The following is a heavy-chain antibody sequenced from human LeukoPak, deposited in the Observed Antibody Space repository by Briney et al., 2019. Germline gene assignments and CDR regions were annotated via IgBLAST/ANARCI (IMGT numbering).Heavy chain of an antibody. CDR1: GFTFSSYA. CDR3: AKDPLRSTYYYFDY. J-gene: IGHJ4*02. D-gene: IGHD3-3*01. Sequence: GGSLRLSCAASGFTFSSYAMSWVRQAPGKGLEWVSGLNGGGGNTYYADSVKGRFTISRDNSKNTLYLQMNSLRAEDTAVYYCAKDPLRSTYYYFDYWGQGTLVTVSS. V-gene: IGHV3-23*01. CDR2: LNGGGGNT.